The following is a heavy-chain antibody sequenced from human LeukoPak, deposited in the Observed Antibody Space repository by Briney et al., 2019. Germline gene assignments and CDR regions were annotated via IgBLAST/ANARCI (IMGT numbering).Heavy chain of an antibody. CDR3: AMIPGIAAAGSY. CDR1: GFTFSSYE. CDR2: ISSSGSTI. V-gene: IGHV3-48*03. Sequence: PGGSLRLSCAASGFTFSSYEMNWVRQAPGKGLEWVSYISSSGSTIYYADPVKGRFTISRDNAKNSLYLQMNSLRAEDTAVYYCAMIPGIAAAGSYWGQGTLVTVSS. D-gene: IGHD6-13*01. J-gene: IGHJ4*02.